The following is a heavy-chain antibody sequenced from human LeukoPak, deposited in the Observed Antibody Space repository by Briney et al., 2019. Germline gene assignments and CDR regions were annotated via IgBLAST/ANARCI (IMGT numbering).Heavy chain of an antibody. D-gene: IGHD6-13*01. CDR3: AKDGLGSSCGFDP. CDR1: GFTCSSYA. V-gene: IGHV3-23*01. J-gene: IGHJ5*02. Sequence: GGSLRLSCAAGGFTCSSYAMRGGREARGEGGGGVSAISGSGGSKYYADSVKGRFTISRDNSKNTLYLQMNSLRAEDTAVYYCAKDGLGSSCGFDPWGQGTLVTVPS. CDR2: ISGSGGSK.